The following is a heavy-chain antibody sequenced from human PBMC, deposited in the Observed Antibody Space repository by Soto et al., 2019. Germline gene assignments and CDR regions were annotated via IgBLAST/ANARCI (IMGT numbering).Heavy chain of an antibody. CDR2: TYYRSKWYN. CDR3: AREGAAAHGGVDY. V-gene: IGHV6-1*01. J-gene: IGHJ4*02. D-gene: IGHD6-13*01. Sequence: SQTLSLTCAISGDSVSSNSAPWNWIRQSPSRGLEWLGRTYYRSKWYNDYAVSVKSRITINPDTSKNQFSLQLNSVTPEDTAVYYCAREGAAAHGGVDYWGQGTLVTVSS. CDR1: GDSVSSNSAP.